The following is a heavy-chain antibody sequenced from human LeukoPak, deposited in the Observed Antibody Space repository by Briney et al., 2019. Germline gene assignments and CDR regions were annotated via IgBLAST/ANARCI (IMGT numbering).Heavy chain of an antibody. D-gene: IGHD3-16*01. CDR2: ISHDGGAK. CDR1: GFSICNDG. CDR3: ARDWGSSGWYNWFDH. Sequence: GASLRLSCGVSGFSICNDGMHWGRQAPDKGGEWGAMISHDGGAKYYGDSVKGRLTISRDNSDNTLYLQMNSLRVEHTAVYYCARDWGSSGWYNWFDHWGQGTLVTVSS. V-gene: IGHV3-30*03. J-gene: IGHJ5*02.